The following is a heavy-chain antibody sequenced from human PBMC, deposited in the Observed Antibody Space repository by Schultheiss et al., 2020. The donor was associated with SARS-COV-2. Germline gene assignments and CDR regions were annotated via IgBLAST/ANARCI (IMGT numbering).Heavy chain of an antibody. CDR3: ARDGIAAVRGFDY. CDR1: GFTFSSYG. V-gene: IGHV3-30*03. D-gene: IGHD6-25*01. J-gene: IGHJ4*02. CDR2: ISYDGSNK. Sequence: GGSLRLSCAASGFTFSSYGMHWVRQAPGKGLEWVAVISYDGSNKYYADSVKGRFTISRDNSKNTLYLQMNSLRAEDTAVYYCARDGIAAVRGFDYWGRGTLVTVSS.